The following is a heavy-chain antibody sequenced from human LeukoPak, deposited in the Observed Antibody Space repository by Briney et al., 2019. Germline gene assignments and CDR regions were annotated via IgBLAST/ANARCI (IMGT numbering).Heavy chain of an antibody. CDR2: VNSDGAST. CDR3: VRDQGWYYFDY. J-gene: IGHJ4*02. D-gene: IGHD6-19*01. CDR1: GFNFRINW. V-gene: IGHV3-74*01. Sequence: GGSLRLSCEAPGFNFRINWMHWVRQAPGKGLVWVSRVNSDGASTNYADSVKGGFTISRDTAKNRLYLQMNSLRADDTAVYYCVRDQGWYYFDYWGQGALVTVSS.